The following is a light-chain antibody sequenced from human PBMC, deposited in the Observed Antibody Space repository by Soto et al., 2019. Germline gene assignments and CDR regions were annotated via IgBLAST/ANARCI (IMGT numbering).Light chain of an antibody. CDR3: HQRSNWPLT. Sequence: EVVLTQSPATLSLSPGGSATLSCRASQSVSSYLAWYQQRPGQALRLLIYDVSKRATGIPARFSGSGSGTDFPLTISSLEPEDFAIYFCHQRSNWPLTFGGGTKLEIK. J-gene: IGKJ4*01. CDR1: QSVSSY. V-gene: IGKV3-11*01. CDR2: DVS.